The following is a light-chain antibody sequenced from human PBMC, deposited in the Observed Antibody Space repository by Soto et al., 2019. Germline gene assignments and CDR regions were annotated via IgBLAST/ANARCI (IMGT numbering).Light chain of an antibody. J-gene: IGKJ1*01. CDR1: QSVPTNY. CDR2: GAS. V-gene: IGKV3-20*01. CDR3: QQYGSSKT. Sequence: EIVLTQSPGTLSLSPGERATLSCRASQSVPTNYLAWYQQKPGQAPRLLIYGASSRATGIPDRFSGSGSGTDFTLTFSRLEPEDFAVYYCQQYGSSKTFGQGTKVEIK.